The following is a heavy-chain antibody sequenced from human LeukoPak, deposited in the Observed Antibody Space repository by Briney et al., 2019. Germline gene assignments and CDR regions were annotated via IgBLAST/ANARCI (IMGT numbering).Heavy chain of an antibody. J-gene: IGHJ3*02. CDR2: MNPNSGNT. CDR1: GYSFTSYD. CDR3: VRSIAVRYYAFDM. D-gene: IGHD6-6*01. Sequence: GASVKVSCKASGYSFTSYDINWVRQATGQGLEWMGWMNPNSGNTGYAQKFQGRVTITRNTSISTAYMELSSLSSGDTAVYYCVRSIAVRYYAFDMWGQGTMVTVSS. V-gene: IGHV1-8*03.